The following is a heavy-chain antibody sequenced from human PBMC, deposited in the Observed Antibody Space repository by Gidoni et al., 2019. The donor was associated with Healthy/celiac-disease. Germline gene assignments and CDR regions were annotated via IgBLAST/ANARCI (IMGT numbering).Heavy chain of an antibody. J-gene: IGHJ5*02. D-gene: IGHD3-22*01. CDR2: INPSGGST. CDR3: ARVGPTYYYDSSGYLFDP. CDR1: GYTFTSYY. Sequence: QVQLVQSGAEVKKPGASVKVSCKASGYTFTSYYMHWVRQAPGQGLEWMGIINPSGGSTSYAQKFQGRVTMTRDTSTSTVYMELSSLRSEDTAVYYCARVGPTYYYDSSGYLFDPWGQGTLVTVSS. V-gene: IGHV1-46*01.